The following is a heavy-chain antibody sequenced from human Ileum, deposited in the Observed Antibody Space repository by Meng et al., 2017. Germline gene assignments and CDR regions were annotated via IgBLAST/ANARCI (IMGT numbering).Heavy chain of an antibody. Sequence: QGEVVQLWAEVKKPGATGKVPWKASGYTFTGHSIPWLRQAPGQGLEWMGWINPNTGGANYVQKFQGRVTMTRDTSITTAYMELSSLRSDDTAVYYCARVAVAGIATRSFWGQGTLVTVSS. V-gene: IGHV1-2*02. CDR1: GYTFTGHS. D-gene: IGHD6-19*01. CDR2: INPNTGGA. J-gene: IGHJ4*02. CDR3: ARVAVAGIATRSF.